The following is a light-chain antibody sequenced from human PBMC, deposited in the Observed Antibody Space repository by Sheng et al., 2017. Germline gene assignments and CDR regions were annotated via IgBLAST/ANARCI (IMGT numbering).Light chain of an antibody. Sequence: QSALTQPASVSGSPGQSITISCTGTSSDVGSYNLVSWYQQHPGKAPKLMIYEVSKRPSGVSNRFSGSKSGNTASLTISGLQAEDEADYYCCSYAGSSRVFGGGTKADRP. CDR3: CSYAGSSRV. J-gene: IGLJ3*02. CDR2: EVS. V-gene: IGLV2-23*02. CDR1: SSDVGSYNL.